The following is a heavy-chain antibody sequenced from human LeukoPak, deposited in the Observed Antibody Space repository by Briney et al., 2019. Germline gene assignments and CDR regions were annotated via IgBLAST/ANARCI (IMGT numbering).Heavy chain of an antibody. J-gene: IGHJ4*02. V-gene: IGHV4-59*01. CDR3: ARADAAAAFDY. CDR1: GGSISSYY. Sequence: PSETLSLTCTVSGGSISSYYWSWIQQPPGKGLEWIGYIYYSGSTNYNPSLKSRVTISVDTSKNQFSLKLSSVTAADTAVYYCARADAAAAFDYWGQGTLVTVSS. CDR2: IYYSGST. D-gene: IGHD6-13*01.